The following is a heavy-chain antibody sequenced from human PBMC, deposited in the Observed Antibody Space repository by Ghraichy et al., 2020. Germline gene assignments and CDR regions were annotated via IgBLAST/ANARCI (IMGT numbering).Heavy chain of an antibody. V-gene: IGHV3-33*01. Sequence: GVSLRLSCVASGFTFSTYGMHWVRQAPGKGLDWLAVIWYDGSYKYYSDSAKGRFTISRDNSQSTLYLDMSSLRAEDTAVYYCARASGPFDYWGQGTLVTVSS. CDR1: GFTFSTYG. CDR2: IWYDGSYK. CDR3: ARASGPFDY. J-gene: IGHJ4*02.